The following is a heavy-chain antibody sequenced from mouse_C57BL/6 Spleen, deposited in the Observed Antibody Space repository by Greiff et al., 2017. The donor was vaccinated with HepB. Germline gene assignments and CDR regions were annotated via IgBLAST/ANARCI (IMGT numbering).Heavy chain of an antibody. CDR1: GYTFTSYW. Sequence: QVQLQQSGAELVRPGSSVKLSCKASGYTFTSYWMHRVKQRPIQGLEWIGNIDPSDSETHYNQKFKDKATLTVDKSSSTAYMQLSSLTSEDSAVYYCARAGALYFGVWGTGTTVTVSS. CDR2: IDPSDSET. V-gene: IGHV1-52*01. CDR3: ARAGALYFGV. J-gene: IGHJ1*03.